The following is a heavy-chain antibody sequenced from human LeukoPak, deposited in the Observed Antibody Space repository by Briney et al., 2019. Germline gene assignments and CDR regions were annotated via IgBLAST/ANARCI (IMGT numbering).Heavy chain of an antibody. CDR2: ISSDGTAT. D-gene: IGHD3-10*01. CDR3: AKQYYGSGNYYVRFDY. CDR1: GFSFRTYY. V-gene: IGHV3-7*03. J-gene: IGHJ4*02. Sequence: GGSLRLSCAASGFSFRTYYMTWVRQAPGRGLEWVAHISSDGTATWYVDSVKGRFAISRDNAKNSLYLQMNSLRAEDTAIYYCAKQYYGSGNYYVRFDYWGQGTLVTVSS.